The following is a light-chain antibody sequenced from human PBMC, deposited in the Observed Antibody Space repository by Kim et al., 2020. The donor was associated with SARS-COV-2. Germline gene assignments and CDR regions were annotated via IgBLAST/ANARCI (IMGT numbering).Light chain of an antibody. CDR1: QDISRY. Sequence: DIQMTQSPSSLSASVGDRVTITCRASQDISRYLNWYQQKPGKAPKLLIYTASSLQSGVPSRFTGSGSETDFTLTISSLQPEDFASYYSQQTYSASRTYGQWTKV. V-gene: IGKV1-39*01. J-gene: IGKJ1*01. CDR3: QQTYSASRT. CDR2: TAS.